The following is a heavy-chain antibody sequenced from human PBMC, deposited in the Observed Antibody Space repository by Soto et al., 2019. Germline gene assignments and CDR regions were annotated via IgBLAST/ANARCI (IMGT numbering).Heavy chain of an antibody. J-gene: IGHJ6*02. V-gene: IGHV5-51*01. CDR1: GYTFSTYW. CDR3: ARHRGYGSDWLNGAHYHYYYDMDV. D-gene: IGHD6-19*01. CDR2: IYPGDSDT. Sequence: GESLKISCKGSGYTFSTYWIGWVRQMPGKGLEWMAIIYPGDSDTRYSPSLQGQVTISADKSISTAYLQWSSLKASDTAMYYCARHRGYGSDWLNGAHYHYYYDMDVWGHGTTVTVSS.